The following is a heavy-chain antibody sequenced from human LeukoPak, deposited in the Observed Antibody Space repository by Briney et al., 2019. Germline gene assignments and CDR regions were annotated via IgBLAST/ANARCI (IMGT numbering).Heavy chain of an antibody. CDR2: IIPIFGTA. CDR1: GGTFSSCA. D-gene: IGHD6-19*01. J-gene: IGHJ4*02. Sequence: ASVKVYCKASGGTFSSCAISWVRQAPGQGLEWMRGIIPIFGTANYAQKFQGRVTITADESTSTAYMELSSLRSEDTAVYYCARERYSSGWSRFDFDYWGQGTLVTVSS. V-gene: IGHV1-69*13. CDR3: ARERYSSGWSRFDFDY.